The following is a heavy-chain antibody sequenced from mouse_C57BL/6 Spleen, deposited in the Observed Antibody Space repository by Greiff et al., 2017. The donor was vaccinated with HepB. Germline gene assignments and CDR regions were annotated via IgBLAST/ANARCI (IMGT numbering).Heavy chain of an antibody. CDR1: GYAFSSSW. CDR3: ARSTYGSSSRGFAY. CDR2: IYPGDGDT. J-gene: IGHJ3*01. Sequence: QVQLKQSGPELVKPGASVKISCKASGYAFSSSWMNWVKQRPGKGLEWIGRIYPGDGDTNYNGKFKGKATLTADKSSSTAYMQLSSLTSEDSAVYFCARSTYGSSSRGFAYWGQGTLVTVSA. D-gene: IGHD1-1*01. V-gene: IGHV1-82*01.